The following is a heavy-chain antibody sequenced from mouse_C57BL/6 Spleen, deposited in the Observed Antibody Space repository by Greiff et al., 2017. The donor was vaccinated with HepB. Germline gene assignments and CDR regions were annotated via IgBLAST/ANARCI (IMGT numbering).Heavy chain of an antibody. CDR2: IRNKANGYTT. CDR1: GFTFTDYY. Sequence: EVHLVESGGGLVQPGGSLSLSCAASGFTFTDYYMSWVRQPPGKALEWLGFIRNKANGYTTEYSASVKGRFTISRDNSQSILYLQMNALRAEDSATYYCARPGPYYGSSYGYFDVWGTGTTVTVSS. CDR3: ARPGPYYGSSYGYFDV. V-gene: IGHV7-3*01. J-gene: IGHJ1*03. D-gene: IGHD1-1*01.